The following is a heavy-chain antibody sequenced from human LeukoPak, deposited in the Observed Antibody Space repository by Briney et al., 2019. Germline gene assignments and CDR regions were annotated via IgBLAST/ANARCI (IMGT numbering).Heavy chain of an antibody. CDR1: GYRVSESS. D-gene: IGHD1-26*01. J-gene: IGHJ6*03. CDR3: ATIVPGVDDYFYYYMDV. CDR2: FDPDDRKT. Sequence: GASVKVSCKVSGYRVSESSMHWVRQAPGKGLEWMGGFDPDDRKTIYAQKFQGRFTMTEDTSTDTAYMELSSLRSEDTAVYFCATIVPGVDDYFYYYMDVWGKGTPVTVSS. V-gene: IGHV1-24*01.